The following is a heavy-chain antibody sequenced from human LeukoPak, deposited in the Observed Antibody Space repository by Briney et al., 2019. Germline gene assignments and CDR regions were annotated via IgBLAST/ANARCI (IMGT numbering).Heavy chain of an antibody. CDR1: GYTFASYY. CDR2: INPSGGST. J-gene: IGHJ4*02. Sequence: GASVKVSCKASGYTFASYYMHWVRQAPGQGLEWMGIINPSGGSTSYAQKFQGRVTMTTDTSTSTAYMELRSLRSDDTAVYYCARGGCYDSSGYYYVPDYWGQGTLVTVSS. V-gene: IGHV1-46*01. D-gene: IGHD3-22*01. CDR3: ARGGCYDSSGYYYVPDY.